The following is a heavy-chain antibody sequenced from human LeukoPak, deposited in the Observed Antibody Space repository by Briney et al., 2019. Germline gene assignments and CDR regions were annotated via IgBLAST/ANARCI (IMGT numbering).Heavy chain of an antibody. J-gene: IGHJ4*02. V-gene: IGHV3-23*01. CDR1: GFTFSSYA. CDR3: AFPVVVAATFDS. CDR2: ISGSGGST. Sequence: PGGSLRLSCAASGFTFSSYAMSWVRQAPGKGLEWVSAISGSGGSTYYADSVKGRFTISRDNSKNTLYLQMNSLRAEDTVVYYCAFPVVVAATFDSWGQGTLVTVSS. D-gene: IGHD2-15*01.